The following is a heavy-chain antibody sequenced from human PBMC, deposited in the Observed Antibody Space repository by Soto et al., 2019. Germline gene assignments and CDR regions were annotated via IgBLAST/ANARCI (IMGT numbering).Heavy chain of an antibody. CDR2: ISGSGGST. V-gene: IGHV3-23*01. CDR3: AKMSGPQLGRAYYFDY. J-gene: IGHJ4*02. D-gene: IGHD6-13*01. CDR1: GFTFSSYA. Sequence: GGSLRLSCAASGFTFSSYAMSWVRQAPGKGLEWVSAISGSGGSTYYADSVKGRFTISRDNSKKTLYLRMNSLRAEDTAVYYCAKMSGPQLGRAYYFDYWGQGTMVTVSS.